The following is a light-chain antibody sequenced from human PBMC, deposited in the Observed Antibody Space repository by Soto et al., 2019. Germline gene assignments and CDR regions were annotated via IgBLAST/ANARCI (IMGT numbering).Light chain of an antibody. CDR3: SSHTSNSTLPYV. J-gene: IGLJ1*01. CDR2: DVS. CDR1: SSDVGGYNY. V-gene: IGLV2-14*01. Sequence: QSVLTQPASVSGSPGQSITISCTGTSSDVGGYNYVSWYQQHPGKAPKLMIYDVSNRPSGVSNRFSGSKSGNTASLTISGLQAEDEADSSCSSHTSNSTLPYVFGTGTRSPS.